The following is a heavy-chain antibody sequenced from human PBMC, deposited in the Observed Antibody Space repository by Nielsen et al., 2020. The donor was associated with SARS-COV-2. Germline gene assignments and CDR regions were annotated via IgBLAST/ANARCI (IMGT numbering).Heavy chain of an antibody. Sequence: GESLKISCAASGFTFSSYSMNWVRQAPGKGLEWVSSISISSSSFYYTDSVRGQFTISRDNAKSSLYLQLTSLRAEDTAVYYCARAYHNYYYAMDVWGQGTTVTVSS. D-gene: IGHD1-14*01. CDR2: ISISSSSF. V-gene: IGHV3-21*01. J-gene: IGHJ6*02. CDR3: ARAYHNYYYAMDV. CDR1: GFTFSSYS.